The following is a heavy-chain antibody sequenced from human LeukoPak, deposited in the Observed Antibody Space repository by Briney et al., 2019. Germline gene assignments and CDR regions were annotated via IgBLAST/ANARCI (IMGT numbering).Heavy chain of an antibody. V-gene: IGHV3-23*01. CDR1: GFTFSMYA. CDR3: ARGRLAGYFDWMPSPPDS. Sequence: GGSLRLSCAVSGFTFSMYAMAWVRQAPGKGLEWVSGISDNTYYADSVRGRFTISRDNSKNTLYLQMNSLRAEDTAVYYCARGRLAGYFDWMPSPPDSWGQGTLVSVSS. CDR2: ISDNT. J-gene: IGHJ4*02. D-gene: IGHD3-9*01.